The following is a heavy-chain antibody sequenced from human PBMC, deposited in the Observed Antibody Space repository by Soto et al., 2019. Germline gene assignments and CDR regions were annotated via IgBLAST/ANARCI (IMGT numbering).Heavy chain of an antibody. CDR3: AKDIIRIAVALAPDRQRSYYSYGMDV. V-gene: IGHV3-33*06. D-gene: IGHD6-19*01. CDR2: IWDDGTTE. CDR1: GFTFSSYG. Sequence: PGGALRLSCEASGFTFSSYGMHWVRQAPGKGLEWVAVIWDDGTTEYYADSVKVRFTIYRDNSKNTLYLQMNSLRAEDTAVYYCAKDIIRIAVALAPDRQRSYYSYGMDVWGQGTMVTVSS. J-gene: IGHJ6*02.